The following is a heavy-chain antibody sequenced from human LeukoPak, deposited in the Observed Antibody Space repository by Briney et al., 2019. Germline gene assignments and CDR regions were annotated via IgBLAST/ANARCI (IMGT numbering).Heavy chain of an antibody. CDR2: IYYSGST. V-gene: IGHV4-59*01. Sequence: SSETLSLTCTVSGGSISSYYWSWIRQPPGKGLEWIGYIYYSGSTNYNPSLKSRVTISADTSKNQFSLKLSSVTAADTAVYYCARERGLGTAPDAFDIWGQGTMVTVSS. J-gene: IGHJ3*02. CDR3: ARERGLGTAPDAFDI. D-gene: IGHD1-7*01. CDR1: GGSISSYY.